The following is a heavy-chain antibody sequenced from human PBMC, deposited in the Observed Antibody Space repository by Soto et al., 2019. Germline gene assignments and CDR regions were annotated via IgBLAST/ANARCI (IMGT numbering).Heavy chain of an antibody. J-gene: IGHJ4*02. V-gene: IGHV3-7*04. CDR2: IKQDGSEK. D-gene: IGHD2-21*02. CDR1: GFTFSSYW. Sequence: PGGSLRLSCAASGFTFSSYWMSWVRQAPGKGLEWVANIKQDGSEKYYVDSVKGRFTISRDNAKNSLFLQMNSLRAEDTVVYYCARAREAYCGGDCYEAGFDYWGQGP. CDR3: ARAREAYCGGDCYEAGFDY.